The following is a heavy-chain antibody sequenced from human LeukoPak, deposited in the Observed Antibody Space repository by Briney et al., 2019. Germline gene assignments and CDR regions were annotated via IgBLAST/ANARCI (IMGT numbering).Heavy chain of an antibody. CDR3: AKESTGQFDY. D-gene: IGHD4-11*01. CDR1: GFTFSSYA. Sequence: GGSLRLSCAASGFTFSSYAMSWVRQAPGKGLNWVSAIGSGGTTYYADSVKGRFTISRDNSKNTLYLQMNSLRAEDTALYYCAKESTGQFDYWGQGTLVTVSS. J-gene: IGHJ4*02. V-gene: IGHV3-23*01. CDR2: IGSGGTT.